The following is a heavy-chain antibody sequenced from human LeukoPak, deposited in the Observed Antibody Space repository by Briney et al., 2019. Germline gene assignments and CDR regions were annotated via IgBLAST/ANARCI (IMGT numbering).Heavy chain of an antibody. CDR3: ARGRSVTVPETTKPFDQ. J-gene: IGHJ4*02. CDR1: GYNFIGYY. Sequence: ASVKVSCKASGYNFIGYYMHWVRQAPGQGLEWMGWINPQSGDTNYVQKFQGRVTMTRDTSIKTVDMELSSLRSDDTAVYYCARGRSVTVPETTKPFDQWGQGTLVTVSS. V-gene: IGHV1-2*02. CDR2: INPQSGDT. D-gene: IGHD1-7*01.